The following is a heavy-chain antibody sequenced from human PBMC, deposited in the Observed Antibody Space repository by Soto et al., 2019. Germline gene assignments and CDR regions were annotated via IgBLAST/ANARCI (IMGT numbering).Heavy chain of an antibody. J-gene: IGHJ4*02. V-gene: IGHV4-34*01. D-gene: IGHD2-15*01. Sequence: QVQLQQWGAGLLKPSETLSLTCAVYGGSFSGYYWSWIRQPPGKGLEWIGEINHSGSTNYNPSLKSRVTISVDTSKNQFYLKLSSVTAADTAVYYCARGGYCSGGSCYSGRFDYWGQGTLVTVSS. CDR3: ARGGYCSGGSCYSGRFDY. CDR2: INHSGST. CDR1: GGSFSGYY.